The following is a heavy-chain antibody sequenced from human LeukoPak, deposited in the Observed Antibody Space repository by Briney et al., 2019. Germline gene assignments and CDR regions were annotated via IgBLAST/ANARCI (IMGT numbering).Heavy chain of an antibody. CDR3: ARESTTVAGTFDY. CDR2: FYYSGST. V-gene: IGHV4-59*12. CDR1: GGSIRSYY. J-gene: IGHJ4*02. Sequence: SETLSLTCTVSGGSIRSYYWSWIRQPPGKGLEWIGNFYYSGSTNYNPSLKSRVTISVDTSENQFSLKLSSVTAADTAMYYCARESTTVAGTFDYWGQGTLVTVSS. D-gene: IGHD6-19*01.